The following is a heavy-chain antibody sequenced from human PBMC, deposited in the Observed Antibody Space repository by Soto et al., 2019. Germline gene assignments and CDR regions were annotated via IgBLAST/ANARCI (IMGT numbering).Heavy chain of an antibody. Sequence: QVQLQESGPGLVKPSQTLSLTCTVSGGSISSGGYYWSWIRQHPGKGLEWIGYIYYSGSTSYNPSLKSRVTISVDTSKTQCSLKLSSVTAADTAVYYCALAMVSPWFDPWGQGTLVTVSA. V-gene: IGHV4-31*03. CDR2: IYYSGST. CDR1: GGSISSGGYY. J-gene: IGHJ5*02. CDR3: ALAMVSPWFDP. D-gene: IGHD5-18*01.